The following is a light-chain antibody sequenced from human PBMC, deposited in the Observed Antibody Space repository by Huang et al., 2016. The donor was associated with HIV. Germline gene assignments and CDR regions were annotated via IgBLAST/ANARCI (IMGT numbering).Light chain of an antibody. CDR2: DVA. Sequence: DIQMTQSPSSLSASVGDSVTITCQASRDMRKYVNWYQQKPGKAPKLLIYDVANLQTGVPSRFSCNGSGTHFNLTITDVQPEDTATYYCQQYDDTYTFGQGTNLEIK. CDR3: QQYDDTYT. V-gene: IGKV1-33*01. CDR1: RDMRKY. J-gene: IGKJ2*01.